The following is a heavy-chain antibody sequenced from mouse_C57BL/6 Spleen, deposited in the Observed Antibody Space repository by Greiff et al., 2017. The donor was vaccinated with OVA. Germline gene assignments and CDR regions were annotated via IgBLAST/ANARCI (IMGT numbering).Heavy chain of an antibody. Sequence: QVQLQQPGAELVMPGASVKLSCKASGYTFTSYWMHWVKQRPGQGLEWIGEIDPSDSYTNYNQKFKGKSTLTVDKSSSTAYMQLSSLTSEDSAVYCCACYGSSFAYWGQGTLVTVSA. CDR2: IDPSDSYT. V-gene: IGHV1-69*01. D-gene: IGHD1-1*01. CDR3: ACYGSSFAY. J-gene: IGHJ3*01. CDR1: GYTFTSYW.